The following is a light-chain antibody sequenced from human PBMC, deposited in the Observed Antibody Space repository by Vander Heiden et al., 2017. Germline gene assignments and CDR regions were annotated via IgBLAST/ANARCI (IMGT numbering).Light chain of an antibody. V-gene: IGLV4-69*01. CDR1: SGHSSYA. Sequence: QLVLTQSPSASASLGASVKLTCTLSSGHSSYAIAWHQQQPEKGPRYVMKLNRDGSHSKGDGIPDRFSGSSSGAERYLTISSLQSEDEADYYCQTWGTGISNWVFGGGTKLTVL. CDR2: LNRDGSH. CDR3: QTWGTGISNWV. J-gene: IGLJ3*02.